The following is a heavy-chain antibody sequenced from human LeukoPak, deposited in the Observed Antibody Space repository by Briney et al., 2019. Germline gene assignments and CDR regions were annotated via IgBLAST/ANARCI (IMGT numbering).Heavy chain of an antibody. CDR2: INSDGSST. CDR1: GFTFSSYW. Sequence: GGSLRLSCAASGFTFSSYWMHWVRQAPGKGLVWVSRINSDGSSTSYADSVKGRFTISRDNAKNTLYLQMDSLRAEDTAVYYCARAGGNPFKTLDYRGQGTLVTVSS. D-gene: IGHD4-23*01. V-gene: IGHV3-74*01. CDR3: ARAGGNPFKTLDY. J-gene: IGHJ4*02.